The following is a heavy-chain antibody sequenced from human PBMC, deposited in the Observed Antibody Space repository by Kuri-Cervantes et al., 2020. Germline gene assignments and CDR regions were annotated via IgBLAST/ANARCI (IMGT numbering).Heavy chain of an antibody. CDR3: ARATPTYYYGSGSYLPNDY. D-gene: IGHD3-10*01. J-gene: IGHJ4*02. CDR2: IYYSGRT. CDR1: GGSISSGDFY. V-gene: IGHV4-30-4*08. Sequence: SETLSLTCTVSGGSISSGDFYWSWLRQAPGKGLEWIGYIYYSGRTYYNPSLESRVTISVDTSKNQFPLKLSSVTAADTAVYYCARATPTYYYGSGSYLPNDYWGQGTLVTVSS.